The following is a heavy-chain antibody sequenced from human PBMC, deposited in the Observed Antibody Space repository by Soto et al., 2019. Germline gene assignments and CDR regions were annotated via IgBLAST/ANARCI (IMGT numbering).Heavy chain of an antibody. CDR2: IWYDGSNK. CDR1: GFTFSSYG. Sequence: QVQLVEPGGGVVQPGRSLRLSCAASGFTFSSYGMHWVRQAPGKGLEWVAVIWYDGSNKYYADSVKGRFTISRDNSKNTLYLQMNSLRAEDTAVYYCARTHDYGDYLFDYWGQGTLVTVSS. CDR3: ARTHDYGDYLFDY. J-gene: IGHJ4*02. D-gene: IGHD4-17*01. V-gene: IGHV3-33*01.